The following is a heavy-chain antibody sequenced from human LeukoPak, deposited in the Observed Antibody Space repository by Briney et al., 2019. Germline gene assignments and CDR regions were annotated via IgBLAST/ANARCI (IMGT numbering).Heavy chain of an antibody. CDR1: GFTFSNYW. J-gene: IGHJ4*02. Sequence: GGSLRLSCAASGFTFSNYWMHWVRLAPGKGLVWVSRISNDGSITHYADSVKGRFTISRDNAKNTLYLQMDSLRAEDTAVYYCAFPYYDFWSGYKHWGQGTLVTVSS. CDR2: ISNDGSIT. V-gene: IGHV3-74*01. D-gene: IGHD3-3*01. CDR3: AFPYYDFWSGYKH.